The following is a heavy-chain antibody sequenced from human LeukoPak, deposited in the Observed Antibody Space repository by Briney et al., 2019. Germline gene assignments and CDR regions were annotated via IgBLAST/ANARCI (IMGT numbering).Heavy chain of an antibody. CDR3: ARDSGSGNNDY. J-gene: IGHJ4*02. D-gene: IGHD1-26*01. V-gene: IGHV1-3*01. Sequence: ASVKVSCKASGYTFTSYAIHWVRQAPGQRLEWMGWISAGNGDTKYSQNFQGRVTFISNTSATTAFMELSSLRSEDAAVYYCARDSGSGNNDYWGQGTLVTVSS. CDR2: ISAGNGDT. CDR1: GYTFTSYA.